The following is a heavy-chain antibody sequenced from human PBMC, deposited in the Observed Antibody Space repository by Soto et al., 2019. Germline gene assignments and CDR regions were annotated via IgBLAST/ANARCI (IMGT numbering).Heavy chain of an antibody. Sequence: ESLKISCRTSGYKFTSYWIAWVRQMPGKGLEWMGIIFPSDSDTRYSPSFQGQVTISADRSTNTVFLQWASLKASDTAVYFCARKDKSGYFNWFDPWCQGTRVTVSS. CDR1: GYKFTSYW. CDR2: IFPSDSDT. V-gene: IGHV5-51*01. J-gene: IGHJ5*02. D-gene: IGHD3-22*01. CDR3: ARKDKSGYFNWFDP.